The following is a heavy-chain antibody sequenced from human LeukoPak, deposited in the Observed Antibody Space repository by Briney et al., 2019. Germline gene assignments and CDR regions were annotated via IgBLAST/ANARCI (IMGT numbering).Heavy chain of an antibody. J-gene: IGHJ3*02. CDR3: ASYIVDTTVVLPDAFDI. V-gene: IGHV1-2*02. CDR1: GYTFTGYY. D-gene: IGHD4-23*01. CDR2: INPNSGGT. Sequence: GASVKVSCKASGYTFTGYYMHWVRQAPGQGLEWMGWINPNSGGTNYAQKFQGRVTMTRDTSISTAYMELSRLRSDDTAVYYCASYIVDTTVVLPDAFDIWGQGTMVTVSS.